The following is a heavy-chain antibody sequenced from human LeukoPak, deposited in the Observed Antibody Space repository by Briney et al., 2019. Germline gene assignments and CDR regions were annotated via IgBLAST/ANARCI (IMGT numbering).Heavy chain of an antibody. CDR3: AKEIYGDSTGGRFQH. D-gene: IGHD4-17*01. CDR2: ISGSGGST. CDR1: GFTFSSYA. Sequence: PGGSLRLSCAASGFTFSSYAMSWVRQAPGKGLEWVSVISGSGGSTYYADSVKGRFTISRDNSKNTLYLQMKSLRAEDTAVYYCAKEIYGDSTGGRFQHWGQGTLVTVSS. V-gene: IGHV3-23*01. J-gene: IGHJ1*01.